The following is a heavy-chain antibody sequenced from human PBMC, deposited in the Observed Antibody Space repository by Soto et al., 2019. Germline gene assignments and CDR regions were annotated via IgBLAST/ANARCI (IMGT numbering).Heavy chain of an antibody. Sequence: EVQLVESGGGLVKPGGSLRLSCAASGFTFSNYSMTWVRQAPGKGLEWVSAIGSESTKISYADSVKGRFTISRDNAHSSVFLLMRSLRAEDTAVYYCAKVWDQWLLEIDYWGQGSLVTVAS. J-gene: IGHJ4*02. CDR1: GFTFSNYS. V-gene: IGHV3-21*01. CDR2: IGSESTKI. CDR3: AKVWDQWLLEIDY. D-gene: IGHD6-19*01.